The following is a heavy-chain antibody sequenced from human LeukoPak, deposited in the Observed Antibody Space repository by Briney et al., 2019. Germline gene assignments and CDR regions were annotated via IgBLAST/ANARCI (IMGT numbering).Heavy chain of an antibody. CDR2: ASYDGSNR. CDR3: ARCLTKDYFWSGYAIPYYYYGMDV. J-gene: IGHJ6*02. D-gene: IGHD3-3*01. V-gene: IGHV3-30*03. CDR1: GFTLSNNA. Sequence: GGSLRLSCTVSGFTLSNNAIHWVRQAPGRGLEWVAVASYDGSNRYYADSVKGRFTISRDTSKNTLYLQMNGLRAEDTAMYYCARCLTKDYFWSGYAIPYYYYGMDVWGQGTTVTVSS.